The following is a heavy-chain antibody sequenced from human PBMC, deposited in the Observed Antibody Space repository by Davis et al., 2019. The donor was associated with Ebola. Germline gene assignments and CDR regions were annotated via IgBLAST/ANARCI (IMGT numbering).Heavy chain of an antibody. V-gene: IGHV3-7*01. D-gene: IGHD3-22*01. CDR3: AKGRITMIVVDLFDY. J-gene: IGHJ4*02. Sequence: PGGSLRLSCAASGFTFSTYWMSWVRQAPGKGLEWVANIKQDGSQKYYVDSVKGRFTISRDNSKNTLYLQMNSLRAEDTAVYYCAKGRITMIVVDLFDYWGQGTLVTVSS. CDR1: GFTFSTYW. CDR2: IKQDGSQK.